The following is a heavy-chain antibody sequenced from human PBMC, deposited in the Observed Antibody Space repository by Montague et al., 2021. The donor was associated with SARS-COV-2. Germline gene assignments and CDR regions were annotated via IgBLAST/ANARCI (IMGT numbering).Heavy chain of an antibody. D-gene: IGHD1-26*01. V-gene: IGHV4-61*02. CDR3: AREDDNGSYWLRGMDV. CDR1: GGSISSGSYY. Sequence: TLSLTCTVSGGSISSGSYYWTWIRQPAGKGLEWIGRIYTSGSTNYNPSLKSRVTISVDRSKNQFSLGLSSVTAADTAVYCCAREDDNGSYWLRGMDVWGQGTTVTVSS. CDR2: IYTSGST. J-gene: IGHJ6*02.